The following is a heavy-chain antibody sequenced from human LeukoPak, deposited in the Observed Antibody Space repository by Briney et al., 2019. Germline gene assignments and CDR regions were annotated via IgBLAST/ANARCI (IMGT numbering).Heavy chain of an antibody. CDR1: GFTVISNY. CDR3: ASGYCSGGHCYSVYFQH. D-gene: IGHD2-15*01. J-gene: IGHJ1*01. CDR2: IYSGGNT. V-gene: IGHV3-53*01. Sequence: PGGSLRLSCAASGFTVISNYMSWVRQAPGKGLEWVSVIYSGGNTYYADSVKGRFTISRDNSKNTLYLQMNSLRAEDTAVYYCASGYCSGGHCYSVYFQHWGQGTLVTVSS.